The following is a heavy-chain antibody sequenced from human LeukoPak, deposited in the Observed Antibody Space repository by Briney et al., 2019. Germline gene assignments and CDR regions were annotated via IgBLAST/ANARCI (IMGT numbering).Heavy chain of an antibody. CDR1: GITFSGSG. D-gene: IGHD3-22*01. CDR2: ISGSGSNT. CDR3: AKDLGVVTYYYDSSEEAAFDI. J-gene: IGHJ3*02. Sequence: GGSLRLSCAASGITFSGSGMSWVRQAPGKGLEWVSTISGSGSNTHYADSVKGRFTISRDNYKDTLYLQMNSLRAEDTAVYYCAKDLGVVTYYYDSSEEAAFDIWGQGTMVTVSS. V-gene: IGHV3-23*01.